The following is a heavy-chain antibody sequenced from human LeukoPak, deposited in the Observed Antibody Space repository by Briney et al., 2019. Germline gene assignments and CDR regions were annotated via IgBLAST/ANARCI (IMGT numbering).Heavy chain of an antibody. D-gene: IGHD4-11*01. CDR1: GGTFSSYA. J-gene: IGHJ3*02. CDR3: ARDSYINDSGAFDI. CDR2: VNPNSGGT. Sequence: ASVNVSCKASGGTFSSYAISWVRQAPGQGLEWMGWVNPNSGGTNYAQKFQGRVTMTRDTSISTAYMELSSLRSDDTAVYYCARDSYINDSGAFDIWGQGTMVTVSS. V-gene: IGHV1-2*02.